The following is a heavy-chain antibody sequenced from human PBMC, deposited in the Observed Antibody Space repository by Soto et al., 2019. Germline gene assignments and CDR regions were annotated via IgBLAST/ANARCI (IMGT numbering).Heavy chain of an antibody. CDR2: IYYSGST. CDR1: GGSIRSGGYY. J-gene: IGHJ6*02. CDR3: ARDLPGYYGMDV. V-gene: IGHV4-31*03. Sequence: SETLSLTCTVSGGSIRSGGYYWSWIRQHPGKGLEWIGYIYYSGSTYYNPSLKSRVTISVDTSKSQFSLKLSSVTAADTAVYYCARDLPGYYGMDVWGQGTTVTVSS.